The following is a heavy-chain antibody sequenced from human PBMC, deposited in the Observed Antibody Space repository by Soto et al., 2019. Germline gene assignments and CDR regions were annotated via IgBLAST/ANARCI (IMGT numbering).Heavy chain of an antibody. CDR1: GYSFTSYW. V-gene: IGHV5-51*01. CDR2: IYPGDSDT. D-gene: IGHD5-12*01. CDR3: ASQEMATKNVDAFDI. J-gene: IGHJ3*02. Sequence: GESLTLSCKGSGYSFTSYWIGWVRQMPGKGLEWMGIIYPGDSDTRYSPSFQGQVTISADKSISTAYLQWSSLKASDTAMYYCASQEMATKNVDAFDIWGQGTMVTVSS.